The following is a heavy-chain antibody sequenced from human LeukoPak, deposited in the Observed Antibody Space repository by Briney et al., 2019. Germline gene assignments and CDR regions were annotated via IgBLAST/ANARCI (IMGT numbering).Heavy chain of an antibody. V-gene: IGHV4-34*01. Sequence: PSETLSLTCAVYGGSFSGYYWSWIRQPPGKGLEWIGEINYDGSTTYNPSLKSRVTISVDTSKNQLSLELSSVTAAGTAVYYCARGIQLHDWGQGTLVTVSP. CDR3: ARGIQLHD. CDR1: GGSFSGYY. CDR2: INYDGST. J-gene: IGHJ4*02. D-gene: IGHD5-18*01.